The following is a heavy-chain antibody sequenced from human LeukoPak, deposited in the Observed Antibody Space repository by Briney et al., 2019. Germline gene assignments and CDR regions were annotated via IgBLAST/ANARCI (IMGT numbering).Heavy chain of an antibody. CDR3: ARQESPNILTGYYDFDY. V-gene: IGHV1-69*05. D-gene: IGHD3-9*01. Sequence: ASVKVSCKASGGTFSSYAISWVRQAPGQGLEWMGGIIPIFGTANYAQKFQGRVTITTDESTSTAYMELSSLRSEDTAVYYCARQESPNILTGYYDFDYWGQGTLVTVSS. CDR1: GGTFSSYA. CDR2: IIPIFGTA. J-gene: IGHJ4*02.